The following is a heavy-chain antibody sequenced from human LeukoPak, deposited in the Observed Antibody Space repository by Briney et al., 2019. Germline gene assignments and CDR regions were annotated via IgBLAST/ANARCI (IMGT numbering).Heavy chain of an antibody. Sequence: GGSLRLSCAASGFIFSSHAMHWVRQAPGKGLEWVTFISYDGYSKYYADSVKGRFTISRDNSKNTLYLQMNSLRAEDTAVYYCVKVTKDYGDYAARYWGQGTLVTVSS. CDR3: VKVTKDYGDYAARY. CDR1: GFIFSSHA. V-gene: IGHV3-30-3*01. CDR2: ISYDGYSK. J-gene: IGHJ4*02. D-gene: IGHD4-17*01.